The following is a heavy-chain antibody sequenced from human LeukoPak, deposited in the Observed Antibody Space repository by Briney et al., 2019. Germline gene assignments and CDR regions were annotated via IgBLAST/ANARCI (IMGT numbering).Heavy chain of an antibody. Sequence: GGSLRLXCAASGFTFSTYALSWVRQAPGKGLEWVSSISGSAGGTYYADSVKGRFTISRDNSKNTLYLQMHSLRAEDTAVYYCAKNWVASSWFNWFDPWGQGTLVTVSS. CDR2: ISGSAGGT. CDR1: GFTFSTYA. D-gene: IGHD6-13*01. V-gene: IGHV3-23*01. CDR3: AKNWVASSWFNWFDP. J-gene: IGHJ5*02.